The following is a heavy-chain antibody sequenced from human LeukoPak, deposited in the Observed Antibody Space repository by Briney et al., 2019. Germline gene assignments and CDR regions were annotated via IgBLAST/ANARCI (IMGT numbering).Heavy chain of an antibody. CDR2: ISGSGGST. Sequence: GGSLRLSCAASGFTFSSYAMSWVRQAPGKGLEWVSAISGSGGSTYYADSVKGRFTISRDNSKNTLYLQMNSLRAEDTAVYYCVKDPKDYYDSSGGFDPWGQGTLVTVSS. V-gene: IGHV3-23*01. D-gene: IGHD3-22*01. J-gene: IGHJ5*02. CDR3: VKDPKDYYDSSGGFDP. CDR1: GFTFSSYA.